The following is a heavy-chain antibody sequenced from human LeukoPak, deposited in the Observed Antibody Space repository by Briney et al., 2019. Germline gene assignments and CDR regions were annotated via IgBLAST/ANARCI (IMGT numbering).Heavy chain of an antibody. CDR3: ARPYCSSTSCYRENAFDI. J-gene: IGHJ3*02. D-gene: IGHD2-2*02. Sequence: ASVKVSCKASGGTFSSYAISWVRQAPGQGLEWMGGIIPIFGTANYAQKFQGRVTITTDESTSTAYMELSSLRSEDTAVYYCARPYCSSTSCYRENAFDIWGQGTMVTVSS. CDR2: IIPIFGTA. V-gene: IGHV1-69*05. CDR1: GGTFSSYA.